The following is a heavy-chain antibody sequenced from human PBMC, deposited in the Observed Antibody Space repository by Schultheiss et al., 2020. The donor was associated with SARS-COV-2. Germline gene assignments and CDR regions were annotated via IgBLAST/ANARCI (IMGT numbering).Heavy chain of an antibody. CDR2: INPNSGGT. Sequence: GESLKISCKASGYTFTGYYMHWVRQAPGQGLEWMGWINPNSGGTNYAQKFQGRVTMTRDTSISTAYMELSRLRSDDTAVYYCARDVISFGDRPPRYWGQGTLVTVSS. D-gene: IGHD3-16*01. CDR3: ARDVISFGDRPPRY. CDR1: GYTFTGYY. V-gene: IGHV1-2*02. J-gene: IGHJ4*02.